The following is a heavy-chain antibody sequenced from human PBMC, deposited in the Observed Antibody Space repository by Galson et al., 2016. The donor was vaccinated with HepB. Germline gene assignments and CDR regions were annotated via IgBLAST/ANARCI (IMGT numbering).Heavy chain of an antibody. CDR3: ARGDYHGTGSYYEGGAFDI. J-gene: IGHJ3*02. V-gene: IGHV1-69*13. Sequence: SVKVSCKGSRNTFSGYAINWVRQAPGQGLEWMGEIIPFLDTRNYAQKFQGRVTITADESTSTVYMELSSLKSEDTAAYYCARGDYHGTGSYYEGGAFDIWGQGTIVTVSS. D-gene: IGHD3-10*01. CDR1: RNTFSGYA. CDR2: IIPFLDTR.